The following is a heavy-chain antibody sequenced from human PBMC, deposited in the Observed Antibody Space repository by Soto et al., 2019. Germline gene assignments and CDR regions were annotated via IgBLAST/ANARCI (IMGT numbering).Heavy chain of an antibody. CDR3: ARGLRDYEVDY. CDR1: GYTFTSYA. Sequence: ASVKVSCKASGYTFTSYAIHWVRQAPGQRLEWMGWISAYNGNTNYAQKLQGRVTMTTDTSTSTAYMELRSLRPDDTAVYYCARGLRDYEVDYWGQGTLVTVSS. J-gene: IGHJ4*02. CDR2: ISAYNGNT. V-gene: IGHV1-18*01. D-gene: IGHD4-17*01.